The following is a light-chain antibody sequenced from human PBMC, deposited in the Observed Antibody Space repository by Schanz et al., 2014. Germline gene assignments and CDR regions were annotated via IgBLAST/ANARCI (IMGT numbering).Light chain of an antibody. CDR1: QSISSY. J-gene: IGKJ4*01. CDR3: QQFNNYPH. V-gene: IGKV1D-13*01. Sequence: AIQLTQSPSSLSASVGDRVTITCRASQSISSYLNWYQQKPGKAPKLLIYDASSLESGVPSRFSGSASGTDFTLTISSLQPEDFATYYCQQFNNYPHFGGGTKVEIK. CDR2: DAS.